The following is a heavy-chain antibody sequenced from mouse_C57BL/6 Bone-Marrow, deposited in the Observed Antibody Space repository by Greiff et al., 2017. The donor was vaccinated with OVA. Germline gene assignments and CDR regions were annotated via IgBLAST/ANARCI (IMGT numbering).Heavy chain of an antibody. Sequence: QVQLQQSGPELVKPGASVKISCKASGYAFSSSWMNWVKQRPGQGLEWIGRIYPGDGDTNYNGKFKGKATLTADKSSSTAYMQLSSLTSEDSAVYFCAIYGFAYWGQGTLVTVSA. CDR2: IYPGDGDT. J-gene: IGHJ3*01. CDR1: GYAFSSSW. V-gene: IGHV1-82*01. CDR3: AIYGFAY.